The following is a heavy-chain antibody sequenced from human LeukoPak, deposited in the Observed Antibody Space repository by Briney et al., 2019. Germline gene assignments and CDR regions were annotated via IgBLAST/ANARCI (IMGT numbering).Heavy chain of an antibody. CDR1: GFTFTDYY. V-gene: IGHV3-11*01. D-gene: IGHD4-23*01. CDR3: VKDFDGSGPGH. J-gene: IGHJ4*02. Sequence: PGGSLRLSCATSGFTFTDYYMSWVRQAPGKGLEWVSYISNTGRNTYDAESVKGRFTISRDNARKSLYLQMNGLRVEDTAMYYCVKDFDGSGPGHWGQGTLVTVSS. CDR2: ISNTGRNT.